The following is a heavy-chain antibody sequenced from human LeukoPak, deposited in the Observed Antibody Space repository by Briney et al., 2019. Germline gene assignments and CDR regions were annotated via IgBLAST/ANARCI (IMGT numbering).Heavy chain of an antibody. CDR3: ARDDYDFWSGYRGGAFDI. J-gene: IGHJ3*02. CDR1: GYSINSGYY. V-gene: IGHV4-38-2*02. Sequence: PSETLSLTCTVSGYSINSGYYWGWIRQPPGKGLEWIGSIYYSGSTYYNPSLKSRVTISVDTSKNQFSLRLSSVTAADTAVYFCARDDYDFWSGYRGGAFDIWGQGTVVTVSS. D-gene: IGHD3-3*01. CDR2: IYYSGST.